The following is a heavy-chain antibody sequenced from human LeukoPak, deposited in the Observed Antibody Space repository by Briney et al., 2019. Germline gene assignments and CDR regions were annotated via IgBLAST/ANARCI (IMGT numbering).Heavy chain of an antibody. CDR3: ARAYRSSWYANWFDP. V-gene: IGHV4-34*01. CDR2: INHSGST. J-gene: IGHJ5*02. Sequence: SETLSLTCAVYGGSFSGYYWSWIRQPPGKGLEWIGEINHSGSTNYNPSLKSRVTISVDTSKNQFSLKLSSVTAADMAVYFCARAYRSSWYANWFDPWGQGTLVTVSS. D-gene: IGHD6-13*01. CDR1: GGSFSGYY.